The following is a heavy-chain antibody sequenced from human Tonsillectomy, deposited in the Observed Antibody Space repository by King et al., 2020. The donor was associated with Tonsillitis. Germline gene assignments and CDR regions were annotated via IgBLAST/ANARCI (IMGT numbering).Heavy chain of an antibody. Sequence: VQLQESGPRLVKPSETLSLTCTVSGGSISSYYWSWIRQPPGKGLEWIGYIYHSGGTNYNPSLKSRVTISVDTSKNHFSLRLSSVIAADTAVYYCARVIVGATLDYYYGMDVWGQGTTVTVSS. D-gene: IGHD1-26*01. J-gene: IGHJ6*02. V-gene: IGHV4-59*01. CDR2: IYHSGGT. CDR1: GGSISSYY. CDR3: ARVIVGATLDYYYGMDV.